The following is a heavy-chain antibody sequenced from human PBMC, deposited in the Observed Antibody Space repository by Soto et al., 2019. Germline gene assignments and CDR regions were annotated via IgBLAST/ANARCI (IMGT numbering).Heavy chain of an antibody. J-gene: IGHJ6*02. V-gene: IGHV1-18*04. CDR1: GYTFTSYG. CDR3: ARVGPKDFWSGYYLIGVTDYYYGMDV. CDR2: ISAYNGNT. Sequence: ASVKVSCKASGYTFTSYGISWVRQAPGQGLEWMGWISAYNGNTNYAQKLQGRVTMTTDTSTSTAYMELRSLRSDDTAVYYCARVGPKDFWSGYYLIGVTDYYYGMDVWGQGATVTVSS. D-gene: IGHD3-3*01.